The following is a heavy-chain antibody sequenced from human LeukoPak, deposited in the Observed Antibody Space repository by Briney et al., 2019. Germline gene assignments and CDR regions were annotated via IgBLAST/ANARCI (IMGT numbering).Heavy chain of an antibody. Sequence: GGSLRLSCSASGFTFDDYAVSWFRQAPGKGLDWVGFIRSKAFGGTPEYAASVRGRFTISRDDSKSIAYLQMNSLKTEDTAVYYCTRNTVTVHFDYWSQGTLVTVSS. CDR1: GFTFDDYA. J-gene: IGHJ4*02. CDR2: IRSKAFGGTP. V-gene: IGHV3-49*03. CDR3: TRNTVTVHFDY. D-gene: IGHD4-17*01.